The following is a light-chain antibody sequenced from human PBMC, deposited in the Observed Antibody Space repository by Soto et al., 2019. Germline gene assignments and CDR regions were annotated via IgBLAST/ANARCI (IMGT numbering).Light chain of an antibody. CDR1: QSVSSY. CDR2: DAS. V-gene: IGKV3-11*01. CDR3: QQRSNWPRT. Sequence: EIVLTQSPATLSLSPGERVTLSCRASQSVSSYFAWYQQKPGQAPTLLIYDASNRATGIPARFSGSGSGTDFTLTISSLEPEDFAVYYCQQRSNWPRTFGQGTKAEIK. J-gene: IGKJ1*01.